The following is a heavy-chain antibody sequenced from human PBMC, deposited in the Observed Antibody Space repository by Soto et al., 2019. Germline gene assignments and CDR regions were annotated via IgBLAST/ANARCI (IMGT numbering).Heavy chain of an antibody. Sequence: SVKVSCKASGGTFSSYAISWVRQAPVQGLEWMGGIIPIFGTANYAQKFQGRVTITADESTSTAYMELSSLRSEDTAVYYCASRGYCGGDCYPALSYGMDVWGQGTTVTVSS. CDR2: IIPIFGTA. V-gene: IGHV1-69*01. D-gene: IGHD2-21*02. CDR1: GGTFSSYA. CDR3: ASRGYCGGDCYPALSYGMDV. J-gene: IGHJ6*02.